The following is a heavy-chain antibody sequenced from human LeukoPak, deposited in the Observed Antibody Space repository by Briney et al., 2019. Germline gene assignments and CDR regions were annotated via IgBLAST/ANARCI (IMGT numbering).Heavy chain of an antibody. CDR2: ISSGTTYI. J-gene: IGHJ2*01. CDR3: ARDPGSSSTNWYFDL. D-gene: IGHD6-13*01. V-gene: IGHV3-21*01. Sequence: GGSLRLSCAASGFSLTSYSMNWVRQAPGRGLEWVSSISSGTTYIYYADSVKGRFTISKDNANNSLSLQMNSLRAEDTAVYYCARDPGSSSTNWYFDLWGRGTLVTVSS. CDR1: GFSLTSYS.